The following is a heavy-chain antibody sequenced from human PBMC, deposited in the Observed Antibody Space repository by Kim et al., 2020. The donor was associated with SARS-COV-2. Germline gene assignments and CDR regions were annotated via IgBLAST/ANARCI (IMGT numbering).Heavy chain of an antibody. CDR3: ARAGSGYYYGSGSSAFPRYIGMDV. D-gene: IGHD3-10*01. Sequence: SVKVSCKASGGTFSSYAISWVRQAPGQGLEWMGGIIPIFGTANYAQKFQGRVTITADESTSTAYMELSSLRSEDTAVYYCARAGSGYYYGSGSSAFPRYIGMDVWGQGTTVTVSS. J-gene: IGHJ6*02. CDR1: GGTFSSYA. CDR2: IIPIFGTA. V-gene: IGHV1-69*13.